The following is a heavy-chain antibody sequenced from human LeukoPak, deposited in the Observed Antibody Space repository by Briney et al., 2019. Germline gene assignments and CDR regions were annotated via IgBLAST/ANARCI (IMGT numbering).Heavy chain of an antibody. CDR3: ARDLGSSGKTGAFDI. CDR1: GFTFDDYG. V-gene: IGHV3-20*04. Sequence: GGSLRLSCAASGFTFDDYGMSWVRRAPGKGLEWVSGINWNGGSTGYADSVKGRFTISRDNAKNSLYLQMNSLRAEDTALYYCARDLGSSGKTGAFDIWGQGTMVTVSS. D-gene: IGHD6-19*01. CDR2: INWNGGST. J-gene: IGHJ3*02.